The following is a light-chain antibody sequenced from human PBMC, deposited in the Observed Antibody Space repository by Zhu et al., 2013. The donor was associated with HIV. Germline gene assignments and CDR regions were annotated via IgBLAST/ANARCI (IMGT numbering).Light chain of an antibody. CDR2: GAS. J-gene: IGKJ4*01. CDR3: QLYGSSPLLS. V-gene: IGKV3-15*01. Sequence: EIVMTQSPATLSLSPGERATLSCRASQSVTSNLAWYQQKPGQAPRLLIYGASTRATGIPARFTGSGSGTEFTLTISSLQSEDFAVYYCQLYGSSPLLSFGGGTKVQI. CDR1: QSVTSN.